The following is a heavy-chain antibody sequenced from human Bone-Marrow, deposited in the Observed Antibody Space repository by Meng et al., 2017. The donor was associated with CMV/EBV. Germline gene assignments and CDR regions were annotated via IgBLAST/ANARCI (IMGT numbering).Heavy chain of an antibody. Sequence: SVKVSCKASGGTFSSYAISWVRQAPGQGLEWMGGIIPILGIANYAQKFQGRVTITADKSTSTAYMELSSLRSEDTAVYYCARAHIVVVPAARTTYFDYWGQRTLVTVSS. V-gene: IGHV1-69*10. CDR1: GGTFSSYA. CDR2: IIPILGIA. D-gene: IGHD2-2*01. CDR3: ARAHIVVVPAARTTYFDY. J-gene: IGHJ4*02.